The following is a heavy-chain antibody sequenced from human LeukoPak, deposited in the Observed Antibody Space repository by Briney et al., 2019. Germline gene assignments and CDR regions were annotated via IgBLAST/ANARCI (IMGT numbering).Heavy chain of an antibody. D-gene: IGHD4-17*01. V-gene: IGHV4-39*07. CDR1: GGSISSSSYY. CDR2: IYYSGST. Sequence: SETLSLTCTVSGGSISSSSYYWGWIRQPPGKGLEWIGSIYYSGSTYYNPSLKSRVTISVDTSKNQFSLKLSSVTAADTAVYYCAKVPYGDYWFDPWGQGTLVTVSS. CDR3: AKVPYGDYWFDP. J-gene: IGHJ5*02.